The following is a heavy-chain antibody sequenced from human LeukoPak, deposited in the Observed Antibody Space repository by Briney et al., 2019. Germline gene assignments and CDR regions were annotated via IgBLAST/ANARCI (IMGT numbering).Heavy chain of an antibody. J-gene: IGHJ2*01. V-gene: IGHV4-4*07. CDR2: VHTSGIT. D-gene: IGHD3-22*01. Sequence: SETLSLTCSVSGVSISSYFWSWVRQPAGKGLEWIGRVHTSGITNYNPSLMSRVTMSVDTSKNQLSLKLSSVTAADTAVYYCARDQDDSSGYYWYFDLWGRGTLVTVSS. CDR1: GVSISSYF. CDR3: ARDQDDSSGYYWYFDL.